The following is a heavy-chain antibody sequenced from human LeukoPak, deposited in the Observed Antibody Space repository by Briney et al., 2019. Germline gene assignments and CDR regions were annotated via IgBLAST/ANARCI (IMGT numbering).Heavy chain of an antibody. J-gene: IGHJ6*03. V-gene: IGHV3-23*01. D-gene: IGHD3-3*01. CDR1: GGSISSSNYY. Sequence: ETLSLTCSVSGGSISSSNYYWGWIRQPPGKGLEWVSAISGSGGSTYYADSVKGRFTISRDNSKNTLYLQMNSLRAEDTAVYYCARVFWSGYYTLYYYYYMDVWGKGTTVTVSS. CDR3: ARVFWSGYYTLYYYYYMDV. CDR2: ISGSGGST.